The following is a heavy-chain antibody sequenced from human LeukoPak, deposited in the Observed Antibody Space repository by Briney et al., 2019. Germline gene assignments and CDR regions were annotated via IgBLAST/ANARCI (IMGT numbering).Heavy chain of an antibody. D-gene: IGHD5-12*01. V-gene: IGHV4-31*03. CDR3: ASSEATTTPPPYGMGV. CDR1: GGSISSGGYY. J-gene: IGHJ6*02. CDR2: IYYSGST. Sequence: SETLSLTCTVSGGSISSGGYYWSWIRQHPGKGLEWIGYIYYSGSTFYNPSLKNRVTISVDMSKNQFSLKLNSVTAADTAVYYCASSEATTTPPPYGMGVWGQGTTVTVSS.